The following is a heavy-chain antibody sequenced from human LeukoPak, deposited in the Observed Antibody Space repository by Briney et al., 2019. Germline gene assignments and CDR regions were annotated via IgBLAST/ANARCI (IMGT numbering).Heavy chain of an antibody. D-gene: IGHD2-15*01. Sequence: GGSLRVSRSASGFTFSSYAMHWVRQAPGKGLEYVSAITSNGGSTYYADSVKGRFTISRDNSKNTLYLQMSSLRAEDTAVYYCVKDYVVVLTGWNYFAYSGQATLVTVSS. CDR1: GFTFSSYA. CDR2: ITSNGGST. J-gene: IGHJ4*02. CDR3: VKDYVVVLTGWNYFAY. V-gene: IGHV3-64D*06.